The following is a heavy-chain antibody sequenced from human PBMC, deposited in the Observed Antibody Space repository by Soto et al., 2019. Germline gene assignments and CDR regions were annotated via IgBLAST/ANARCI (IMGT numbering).Heavy chain of an antibody. V-gene: IGHV1-2*02. CDR1: GYTFTGYY. CDR3: AIDQPYSGSGSYPAYYYCMDV. D-gene: IGHD3-10*01. Sequence: ASVKVSCKASGYTFTGYYMHWVRQAPGQGLELMGWINPNSGGTNYAQKFQGRVTMTRDTSISTAYMELSRLRSDDTAVYYCAIDQPYSGSGSYPAYYYCMDVWGQGTTVTVS. CDR2: INPNSGGT. J-gene: IGHJ6*02.